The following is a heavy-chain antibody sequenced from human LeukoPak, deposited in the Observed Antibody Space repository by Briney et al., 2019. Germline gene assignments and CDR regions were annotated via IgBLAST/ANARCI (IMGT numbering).Heavy chain of an antibody. D-gene: IGHD5-18*01. J-gene: IGHJ4*02. CDR1: GGSFSGCY. CDR2: INHSGST. CDR3: ARHRGYSYGFLVPPLAYFDY. Sequence: PSETLSLTCAVYGGSFSGCYWSWIRQPPGKGLEWIGEINHSGSTNYNPSLKSRVTISVDTSKNQFSLKLSSVTAADTAVYYCARHRGYSYGFLVPPLAYFDYWGQGTLVTVSS. V-gene: IGHV4-34*01.